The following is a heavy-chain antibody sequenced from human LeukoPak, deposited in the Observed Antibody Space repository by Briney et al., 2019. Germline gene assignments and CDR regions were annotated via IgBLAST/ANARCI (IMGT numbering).Heavy chain of an antibody. CDR1: GFTFNSYW. D-gene: IGHD2-2*01. CDR2: INTDGTST. J-gene: IGHJ4*02. CDR3: ARGSSTSCFY. V-gene: IGHV3-74*01. Sequence: GSLRLSCAASGFTFNSYWMHWVRQAPGKGLVWVSRINTDGTSTNLADSVKGRFTISRDNAKNTLYLQMNSLRADDTAVYYCARGSSTSCFYWGLGTLVTVSS.